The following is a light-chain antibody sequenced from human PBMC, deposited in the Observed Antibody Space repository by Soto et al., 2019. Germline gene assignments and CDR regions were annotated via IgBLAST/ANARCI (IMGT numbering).Light chain of an antibody. CDR3: SSFTSRLNFNYI. CDR1: SIDVGGYNY. CDR2: EVT. V-gene: IGLV2-14*01. Sequence: QSVLTQPASVSGSPGQSITISFTGTSIDVGGYNYVSWYQQHPGKAPKIIIYEVTNRPSGVSNRFSGSKSGNTASLTISGLQAEDDADYYCSSFTSRLNFNYIFGTGTKVIVL. J-gene: IGLJ1*01.